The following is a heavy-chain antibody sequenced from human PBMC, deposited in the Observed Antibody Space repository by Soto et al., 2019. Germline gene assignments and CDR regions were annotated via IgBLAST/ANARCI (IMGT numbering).Heavy chain of an antibody. CDR3: ARDYSNWFDP. V-gene: IGHV4-38-2*02. CDR2: LYHSGST. D-gene: IGHD4-4*01. Sequence: PSETLSLTCAFSCYSISSGYYWGWIRQPPGKGLEWIGSLYHSGSTYYNPSLKSRVTISVDTSKNQFSLKLSSVTAADTAVYYCARDYSNWFDPWGQGTLVTVSS. J-gene: IGHJ5*02. CDR1: CYSISSGYY.